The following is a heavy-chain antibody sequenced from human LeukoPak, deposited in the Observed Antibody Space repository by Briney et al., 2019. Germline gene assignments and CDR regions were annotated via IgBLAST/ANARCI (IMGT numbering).Heavy chain of an antibody. CDR3: TRVSREPYYYYGMDV. D-gene: IGHD3-3*02. CDR2: IRSKAYGGTT. Sequence: SLRVCGPVAAPTVGDSAMGWARQAARKGLEWEGFIRSKAYGGTTEYAASVKGRFTISRDDSNSIAYLQMNSLKTEDTAVYYCTRVSREPYYYYGMDVWGQGTTVTVSS. V-gene: IGHV3-49*04. J-gene: IGHJ6*02. CDR1: APTVGDSA.